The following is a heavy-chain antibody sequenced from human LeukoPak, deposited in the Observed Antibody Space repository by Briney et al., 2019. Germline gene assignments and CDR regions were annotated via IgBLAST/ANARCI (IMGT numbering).Heavy chain of an antibody. J-gene: IGHJ4*02. CDR3: ATDLTGAKDD. CDR1: GFTFSSYW. Sequence: GRSLRLSCAASGFTFSSYWMHRVRQAPGKGLVWVSRINADGRYTSYADSVKGRFTISRDNAKNTLYLQLNSLRAEDTAVYYCATDLTGAKDDWGQGTLVTVSS. D-gene: IGHD1-26*01. CDR2: INADGRYT. V-gene: IGHV3-74*01.